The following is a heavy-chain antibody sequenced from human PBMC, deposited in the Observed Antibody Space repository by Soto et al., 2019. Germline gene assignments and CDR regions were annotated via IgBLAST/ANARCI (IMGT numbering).Heavy chain of an antibody. CDR2: IKQDGSEK. CDR1: GFTFSSYW. V-gene: IGHV3-7*01. CDR3: ARSHEDDFDY. Sequence: EVQLVESGGGLVQPGGSLRLSCAASGFTFSSYWMSWVRQAPGKGLEWVANIKQDGSEKYYVDSVQGRFTISRDSAKNSLYLQMNSMSAEDTAVYYCARSHEDDFDYWGQGTLVTVSS. J-gene: IGHJ4*02.